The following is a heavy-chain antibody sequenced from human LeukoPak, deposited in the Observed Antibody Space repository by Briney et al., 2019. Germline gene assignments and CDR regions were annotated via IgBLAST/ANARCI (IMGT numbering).Heavy chain of an antibody. Sequence: GGSLRLSCPASGFTSSTYSISWVRQAPGKGLEWVSAITGSGDNTYYADSVKGRFTISRDNSKNTMYLQMNSLRAEDTAVYYCAKGNIGYYYDDWGQGTLVTVSS. D-gene: IGHD3-22*01. CDR2: ITGSGDNT. V-gene: IGHV3-23*01. J-gene: IGHJ4*02. CDR1: GFTSSTYS. CDR3: AKGNIGYYYDD.